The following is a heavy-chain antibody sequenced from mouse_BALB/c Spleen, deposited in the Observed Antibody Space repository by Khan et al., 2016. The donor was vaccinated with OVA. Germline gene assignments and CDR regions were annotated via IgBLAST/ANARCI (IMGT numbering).Heavy chain of an antibody. CDR2: ISSYNGAA. D-gene: IGHD1-1*01. Sequence: LVKTGASVKISCKASGYSFTGYYMHWVKQSHGKSLEWIGHISSYNGAATYNQQFRGRATFTVDTSSSTAYMQFNSLTSEDSAVYYFARGFYYYVTSLYAIDYWGQGTSVTVSS. CDR3: ARGFYYYVTSLYAIDY. J-gene: IGHJ4*01. V-gene: IGHV1S34*01. CDR1: GYSFTGYY.